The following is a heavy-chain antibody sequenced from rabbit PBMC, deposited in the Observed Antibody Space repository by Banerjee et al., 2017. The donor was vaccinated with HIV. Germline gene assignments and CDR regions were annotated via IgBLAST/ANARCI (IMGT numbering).Heavy chain of an antibody. J-gene: IGHJ3*01. Sequence: QQQLEESGGGLVKPEGSLTLSCTASGFSFSNKYVMCWVRQAPGKGLEWIACINTSSGNTVYATWAKGRFTISKTSSTTVTLQMTSLTAADTATYFCTRDPYCTDGVALQLWGQGTLVTVS. CDR3: TRDPYCTDGVALQL. D-gene: IGHD6-1*01. CDR1: GFSFSNKYV. CDR2: INTSSGNT. V-gene: IGHV1S45*01.